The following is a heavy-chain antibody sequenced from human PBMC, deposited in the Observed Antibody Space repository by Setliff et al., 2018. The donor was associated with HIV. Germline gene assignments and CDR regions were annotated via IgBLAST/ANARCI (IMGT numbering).Heavy chain of an antibody. Sequence: GGSLRLSCAASGFTFSSYSMNWVRQAPGKGLEWVSSISSSSTYIYYADSVKGRFTISRDNAKNSLYLQINSLRAEDTAVYYCARGRLYNTALDSWGPGTLVTVSS. CDR2: ISSSSTYI. CDR1: GFTFSSYS. D-gene: IGHD1-20*01. J-gene: IGHJ1*01. V-gene: IGHV3-21*01. CDR3: ARGRLYNTALDS.